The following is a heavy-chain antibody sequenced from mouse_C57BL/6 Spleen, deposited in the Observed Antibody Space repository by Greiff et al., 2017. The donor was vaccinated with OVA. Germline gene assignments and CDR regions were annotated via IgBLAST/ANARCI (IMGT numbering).Heavy chain of an antibody. V-gene: IGHV7-1*01. CDR1: GFTFSDFY. Sequence: EVKLVESGGGLVQSGRSLRLSCATSGFTFSDFYMEWVRQATGKGLEWIAASRNKANDYTTEYSASVKGRFIVARETSQSILYLQMNALRAEDTAIYYCARDEGYVYLDYWGQGTTLTVSS. J-gene: IGHJ2*01. D-gene: IGHD2-10*02. CDR2: SRNKANDYTT. CDR3: ARDEGYVYLDY.